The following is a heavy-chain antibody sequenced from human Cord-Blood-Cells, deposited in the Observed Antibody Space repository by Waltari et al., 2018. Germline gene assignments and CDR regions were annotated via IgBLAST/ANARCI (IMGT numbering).Heavy chain of an antibody. V-gene: IGHV3-20*04. CDR1: GFTFDDYG. CDR3: ARGLYYYGSGSYYNYFDY. D-gene: IGHD3-10*01. J-gene: IGHJ4*02. CDR2: INWNGGST. Sequence: EVQLVESGGGVVRPGGSLRLSCAASGFTFDDYGMSWVRPAPGQGLEWVSGINWNGGSTGYADSVKGRFTISRDNAKNSLYLQMNSLRAEDTALYYCARGLYYYGSGSYYNYFDYWGQGTLVTVSS.